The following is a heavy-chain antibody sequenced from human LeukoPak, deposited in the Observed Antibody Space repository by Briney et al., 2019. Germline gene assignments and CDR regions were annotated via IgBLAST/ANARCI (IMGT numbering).Heavy chain of an antibody. CDR2: IYYTGST. CDR3: ARGRVDSRGTAFDD. J-gene: IGHJ4*02. D-gene: IGHD3-22*01. Sequence: SSETLSLTCTVSGGSISTYYWSWIRQPPGKGLEWIGYIYYTGSTTYNTSLRSRAAISIDTSKNQFSLRLNAVTAADTAVYYCARGRVDSRGTAFDDWGQGTLVTVSS. CDR1: GGSISTYY. V-gene: IGHV4-59*01.